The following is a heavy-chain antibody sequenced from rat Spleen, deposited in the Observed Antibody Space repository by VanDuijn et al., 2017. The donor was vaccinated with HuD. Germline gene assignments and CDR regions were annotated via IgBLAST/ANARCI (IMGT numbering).Heavy chain of an antibody. CDR1: GFTFSDYW. D-gene: IGHD3-1*01. CDR3: ARLSPRDY. Sequence: EVQLVESGGGLVQPGRSLKLSCVASGFTFSDYWMTWIRQAPGKGLEWVASISTGGGNTYYRDSVKGRFTISRDNEKSSLYLQMNSLRSEDTATYYCARLSPRDYWGQGVMVTVSS. CDR2: ISTGGGNT. V-gene: IGHV5-31*01. J-gene: IGHJ2*01.